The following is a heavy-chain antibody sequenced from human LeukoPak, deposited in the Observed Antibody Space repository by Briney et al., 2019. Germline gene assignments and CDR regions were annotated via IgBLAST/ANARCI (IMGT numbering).Heavy chain of an antibody. J-gene: IGHJ4*02. CDR1: GGSFSGYY. V-gene: IGHV4-34*01. CDR3: ARQRATAMVK. CDR2: INHSGST. D-gene: IGHD5-18*01. Sequence: SETLSLTCAVYGGSFSGYYWSWIRQPPGKGLEWIGEINHSGSTNYNPSLKSRVTISVDTSKNQFSLKLSSVTAADTAVYYCARQRATAMVKWGQGTLVTVSS.